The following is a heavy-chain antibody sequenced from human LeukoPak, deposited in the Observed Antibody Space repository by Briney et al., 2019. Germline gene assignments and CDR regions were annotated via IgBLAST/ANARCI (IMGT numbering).Heavy chain of an antibody. CDR2: IYYSGST. V-gene: IGHV4-59*08. Sequence: SETLSLTCTVSGGSISSYYWSWIRQPPGKGLEWIGYIYYSGSTNYNPSLKSRVTISVDTSKNQFSLKLSSVTAADTAVYYCARRPSICSSTSCSNWFDPWGQGTLVTVSS. D-gene: IGHD2-2*01. CDR3: ARRPSICSSTSCSNWFDP. CDR1: GGSISSYY. J-gene: IGHJ5*02.